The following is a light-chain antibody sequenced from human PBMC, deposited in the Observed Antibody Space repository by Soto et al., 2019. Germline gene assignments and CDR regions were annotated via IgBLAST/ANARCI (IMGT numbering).Light chain of an antibody. CDR1: QSVSSNY. J-gene: IGKJ4*01. V-gene: IGKV3-20*01. CDR2: GTS. CDR3: QQYGSSPLT. Sequence: EIVLTQSPGTLSLSPGERATLSCRARQSVSSNYLAWYQQKPGQAPRLLIYGTSIRATGIPERFGGSGSGTDFNLSISRLEPEDFAVYYCQQYGSSPLTFGGGTQVQIK.